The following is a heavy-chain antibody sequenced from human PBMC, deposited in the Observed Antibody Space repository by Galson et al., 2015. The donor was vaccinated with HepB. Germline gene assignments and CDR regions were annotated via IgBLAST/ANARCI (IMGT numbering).Heavy chain of an antibody. D-gene: IGHD1-7*01. CDR1: GYSFTSFD. CDR2: VNPKSGNT. Sequence: QSGAEVKKPGESLKISCKGSGYSFTSFDINWVRQVPGQGLEWMGWVNPKSGNTGYAQSLQGRVTMTRNTSISTAYVELSRLRSEDTAVYFCARGYNWSYKGEYFDLWGRGTLVTVSS. J-gene: IGHJ2*01. CDR3: ARGYNWSYKGEYFDL. V-gene: IGHV1-8*01.